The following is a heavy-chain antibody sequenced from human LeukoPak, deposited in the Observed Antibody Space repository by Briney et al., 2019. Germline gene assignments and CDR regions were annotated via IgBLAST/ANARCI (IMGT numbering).Heavy chain of an antibody. D-gene: IGHD1-20*01. CDR2: IYQSGGS. CDR1: GASITTSGFY. J-gene: IGHJ4*02. CDR3: ARGTNPLYNWQHEGFDY. V-gene: IGHV4-30-2*01. Sequence: SETLSLTCSVSGASITTSGFYYTWIRQPPGKGLEWLGCIYQSGGSFYNPSLKSRVTISIDRPNNQFSLKMTSVTAADTSVYYCARGTNPLYNWQHEGFDYWGQGTLIAVSS.